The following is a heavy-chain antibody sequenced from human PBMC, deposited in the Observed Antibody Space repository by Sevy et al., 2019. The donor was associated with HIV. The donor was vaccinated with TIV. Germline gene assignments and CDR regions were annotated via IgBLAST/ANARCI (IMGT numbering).Heavy chain of an antibody. CDR1: GFTFSSYT. CDR2: ISSSSSYI. J-gene: IGHJ4*02. D-gene: IGHD2-2*01. Sequence: GGSLRLSCVASGFTFSSYTMNWVRQAPGKGLEWVSSISSSSSYIFYADSVKGRFTISRDNAKNSLYLQMNSLRDEDTAVYCCARGGCTSSSCYLFDYWGQRTLVTVSS. CDR3: ARGGCTSSSCYLFDY. V-gene: IGHV3-21*01.